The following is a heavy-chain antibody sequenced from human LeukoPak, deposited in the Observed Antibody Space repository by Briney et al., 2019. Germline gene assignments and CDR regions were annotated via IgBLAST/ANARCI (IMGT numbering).Heavy chain of an antibody. CDR3: ARPASGWYQSGFDI. Sequence: GASVTVSCKASGYTLTDYYMHWVRQAPGQGLEWMGWINPNSGGTIFAQKFQGRVTMTWDTSINTAYMELGRLRSDDTAVYYCARPASGWYQSGFDIWGQGTMVTVSA. CDR2: INPNSGGT. V-gene: IGHV1-2*02. CDR1: GYTLTDYY. J-gene: IGHJ3*02. D-gene: IGHD6-19*01.